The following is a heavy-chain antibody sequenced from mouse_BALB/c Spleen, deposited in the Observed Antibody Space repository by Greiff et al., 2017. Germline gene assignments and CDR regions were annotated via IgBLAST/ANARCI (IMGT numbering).Heavy chain of an antibody. V-gene: IGHV1-7*01. CDR3: ARSGGNYGWFAY. CDR2: INPSTVYT. D-gene: IGHD2-1*01. J-gene: IGHJ3*01. Sequence: QVHVKQSGAELAKPGASVKMSCKASGYTFTSYWMHWVKQRPGQGLEWIGYINPSTVYTEYNQKFKDKATLTADKSSSTAYMQLSSLTSEDSAVYYCARSGGNYGWFAYWGQGTLVTVSA. CDR1: GYTFTSYW.